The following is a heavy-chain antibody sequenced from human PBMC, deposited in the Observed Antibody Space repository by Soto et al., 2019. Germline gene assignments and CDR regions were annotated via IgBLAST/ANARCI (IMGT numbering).Heavy chain of an antibody. J-gene: IGHJ6*02. V-gene: IGHV1-18*01. CDR1: GYTFTSYG. Sequence: ASVKVSCKASGYTFTSYGISWVRQAPGQGLEWMGWISAYNGNTNYAQKLQGRVTMTTDTSTSTAYMELRSLRSDDTAVYYCARDDDYCGGDCYSYYYGMDVWGQGTTVTVS. D-gene: IGHD2-21*02. CDR2: ISAYNGNT. CDR3: ARDDDYCGGDCYSYYYGMDV.